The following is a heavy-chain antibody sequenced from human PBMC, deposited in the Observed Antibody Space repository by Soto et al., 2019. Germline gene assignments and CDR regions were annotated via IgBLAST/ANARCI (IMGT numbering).Heavy chain of an antibody. CDR1: GYSISSGYY. CDR3: ARDLGVRGVIIGPDHYSGMDV. J-gene: IGHJ6*02. CDR2: IYHGGST. Sequence: SETLSLTCAVSGYSISSGYYWGWLRQPPGKGLEWIGSIYHGGSTYYNPSLNSRVTLSIDMTNNHVSLKLSSVTAADTAVYYCARDLGVRGVIIGPDHYSGMDVWGQGTTVTVSS. V-gene: IGHV4-38-2*02. D-gene: IGHD3-10*01.